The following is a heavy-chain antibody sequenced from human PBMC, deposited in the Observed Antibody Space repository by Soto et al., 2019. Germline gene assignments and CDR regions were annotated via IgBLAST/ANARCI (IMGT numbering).Heavy chain of an antibody. D-gene: IGHD2-15*01. CDR3: ASSPLCGGSCYHCYYGMDV. CDR2: IIPIFGTA. J-gene: IGHJ6*02. V-gene: IGHV1-69*13. CDR1: GGTFSSYA. Sequence: SVKVSCKASGGTFSSYAISWVRRAPGQGLEWMGGIIPIFGTANYAQKFQGRVTITADESTSTAYMELSSLRSEDTAVYYCASSPLCGGSCYHCYYGMDVWGQGTTVTVSS.